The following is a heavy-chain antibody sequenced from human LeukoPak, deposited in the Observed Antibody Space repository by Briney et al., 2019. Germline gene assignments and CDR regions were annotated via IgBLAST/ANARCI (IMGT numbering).Heavy chain of an antibody. J-gene: IGHJ4*02. V-gene: IGHV4-4*07. CDR1: GGSISSYY. Sequence: SETLSLTCTVSGGSISSYYWSWIRQPAGKGLEWIGRIYTSGSTNYNPSLKSRVTMSVDTSKNQFSLKLSSVTAADTAVYYCARGRRGMVRGALDYWGQGTLVIVSS. CDR3: ARGRRGMVRGALDY. CDR2: IYTSGST. D-gene: IGHD3-10*01.